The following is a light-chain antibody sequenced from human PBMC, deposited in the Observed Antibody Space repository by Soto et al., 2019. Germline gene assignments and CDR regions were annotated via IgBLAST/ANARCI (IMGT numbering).Light chain of an antibody. V-gene: IGKV1-8*01. CDR2: DAS. CDR1: QGISSY. Sequence: IRMTQSPSSFSASTGDRVTITCRASQGISSYLAWYQQKPGKAPKLLIYDASSLESGVPSRFSGSGSGTEFTLTISSLQPDDFATYYCQQYNSYPLTFGGGTKVDI. J-gene: IGKJ4*01. CDR3: QQYNSYPLT.